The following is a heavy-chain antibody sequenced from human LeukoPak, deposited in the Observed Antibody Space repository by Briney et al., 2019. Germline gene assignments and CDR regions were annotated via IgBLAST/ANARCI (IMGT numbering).Heavy chain of an antibody. CDR3: ARALYYYDSSGPLPLK. D-gene: IGHD3-22*01. V-gene: IGHV4-59*01. J-gene: IGHJ4*02. CDR1: GGSISSYY. Sequence: PSETLSLTCTVSGGSISSYYWSWIRQPPGKGLEWIGDIFYSGSTNYNPSLKGRVTISVDTSKNQFSLNLSSVTAADTAVYYCARALYYYDSSGPLPLKWGQGTLVTVSS. CDR2: IFYSGST.